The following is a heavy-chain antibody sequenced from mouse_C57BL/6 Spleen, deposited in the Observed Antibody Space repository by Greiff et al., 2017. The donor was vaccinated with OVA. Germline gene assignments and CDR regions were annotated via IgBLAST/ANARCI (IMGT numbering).Heavy chain of an antibody. CDR3: ARSEDGKYFDY. CDR1: GYTFTSYW. J-gene: IGHJ2*01. V-gene: IGHV1-50*01. CDR2: IDPSDSYT. D-gene: IGHD2-1*01. Sequence: QVQLQQSGAELVKPGASVKLSCKASGYTFTSYWMQWVKQRPGQGLEWIGEIDPSDSYTNYNQKFKGKATLTVDTSSSTAYMQLSSLTSEDSAVYYCARSEDGKYFDYWGQGTTLTVSS.